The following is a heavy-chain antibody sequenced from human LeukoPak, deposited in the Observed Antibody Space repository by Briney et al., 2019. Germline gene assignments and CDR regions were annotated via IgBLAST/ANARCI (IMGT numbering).Heavy chain of an antibody. Sequence: AGGSLRLSCAASGFTFSSYAMSWVRQAPGKGLEWVSAISGSGGSTYYADSVKGRFTISRDNSKNTLYLQMNSLRAEDTAVYYCAKLNGFTMIVVVASLWGQGTLVTVSS. V-gene: IGHV3-23*01. CDR3: AKLNGFTMIVVVASL. J-gene: IGHJ4*02. CDR2: ISGSGGST. D-gene: IGHD3-22*01. CDR1: GFTFSSYA.